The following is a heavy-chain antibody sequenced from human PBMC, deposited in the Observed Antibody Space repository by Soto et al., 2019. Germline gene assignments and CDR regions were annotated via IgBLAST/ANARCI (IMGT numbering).Heavy chain of an antibody. CDR3: AADTYYDFWSCYYISDYYGKDV. D-gene: IGHD3-3*01. CDR1: GFTFTSSA. CDR2: IVVGSGNT. Sequence: SVKVSCKASGFTFTSSAVQWVRQARGQRLEWIGWIVVGSGNTNYAQKFQERVTITRDMSTSTAYMELSSLRSEDTAVYYCAADTYYDFWSCYYISDYYGKDVWAQGTTVTVS. J-gene: IGHJ6*02. V-gene: IGHV1-58*01.